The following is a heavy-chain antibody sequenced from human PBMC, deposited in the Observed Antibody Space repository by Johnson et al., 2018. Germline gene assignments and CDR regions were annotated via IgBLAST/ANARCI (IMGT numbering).Heavy chain of an antibody. D-gene: IGHD4-17*01. CDR1: GFTFSSYA. CDR3: AKCYGDYVYYYMDV. CDR2: ISGSGGST. V-gene: IGHV3-23*01. J-gene: IGHJ6*03. Sequence: VQLQESGGGLVQPGGSLRLSCAASGFTFSSYAMSWVRQAPGKGLEWVSAISGSGGSTYYADSVKGRFTISRDNSKNTLYLKMNSLRAEDTAVYYCAKCYGDYVYYYMDVWGKGTTVTVSS.